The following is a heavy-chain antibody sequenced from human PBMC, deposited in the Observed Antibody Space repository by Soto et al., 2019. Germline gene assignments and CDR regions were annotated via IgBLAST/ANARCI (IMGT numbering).Heavy chain of an antibody. CDR2: ISGSGGST. CDR1: GFTFSSYA. V-gene: IGHV3-23*01. Sequence: EVQLLESGGGLVQPGGSLRLSCAASGFTFSSYAMSWVRQAPGKGLEWVSAISGSGGSTYYADSVKGRFTISRDNSKNTLYLQMNSLRAEDTAVYYCAKSYYDYVWGSYRYTCFDYWGQGTLVTVPS. J-gene: IGHJ4*02. D-gene: IGHD3-16*02. CDR3: AKSYYDYVWGSYRYTCFDY.